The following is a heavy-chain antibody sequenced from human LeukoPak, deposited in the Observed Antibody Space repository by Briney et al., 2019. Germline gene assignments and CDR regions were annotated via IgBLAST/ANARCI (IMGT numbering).Heavy chain of an antibody. CDR1: GGSISDYF. Sequence: SETLSLTCTVSGGSISDYFWTWVRQPPGKALEWVGYVSSSRGSNYNPSLESRVTISLDTSESHFSLELTSVIAAETAAYYCARGISYGDYAAPYYGLDVWGQGTTVTVSS. CDR2: VSSSRGS. D-gene: IGHD4-17*01. V-gene: IGHV4-59*01. CDR3: ARGISYGDYAAPYYGLDV. J-gene: IGHJ6*02.